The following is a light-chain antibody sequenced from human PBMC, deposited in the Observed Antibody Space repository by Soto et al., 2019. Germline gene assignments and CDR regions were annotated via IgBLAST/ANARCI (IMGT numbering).Light chain of an antibody. CDR1: QSISSSY. V-gene: IGKV3-20*01. Sequence: ENVLTQSPGTLSLSPGERATLSCRASQSISSSYLAWYQQKPGQPPRLLIYGASNRATGIPDRFSGSGSGTDFTLTISRLEPEDFAVYYCHQYSGSPPLTFGGGNKVEIK. CDR2: GAS. CDR3: HQYSGSPPLT. J-gene: IGKJ4*01.